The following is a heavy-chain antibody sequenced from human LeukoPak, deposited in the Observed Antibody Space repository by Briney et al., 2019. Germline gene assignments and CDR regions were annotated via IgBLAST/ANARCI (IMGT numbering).Heavy chain of an antibody. CDR1: GFVVSTHY. J-gene: IGHJ4*02. D-gene: IGHD4-17*01. V-gene: IGHV3-66*01. CDR3: ARAKDYGDYEFAY. CDR2: IFSGGSR. Sequence: GGSLRLSCGASGFVVSTHYMAWVRQAPGKGLEWVAFIFSGGSRYYADSVKGRFSLSRDNSKNTLNLQMNSLRAEDTAVYYCARAKDYGDYEFAYWGQGTLVTVSS.